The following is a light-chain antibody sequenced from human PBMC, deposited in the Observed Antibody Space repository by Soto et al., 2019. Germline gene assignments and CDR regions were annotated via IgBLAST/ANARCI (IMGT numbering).Light chain of an antibody. J-gene: IGKJ2*01. V-gene: IGKV1-5*01. CDR2: DAS. CDR3: QQYNSYSQYT. Sequence: DIQMTQSPSTLSASVGDRVTITCRASQSISSWLAWYQQKPGKAPKLLIYDASSLESGVPSRFSGSGSGTELTLTISSLQPDDFATYYCQQYNSYSQYTFGQGIKLEIK. CDR1: QSISSW.